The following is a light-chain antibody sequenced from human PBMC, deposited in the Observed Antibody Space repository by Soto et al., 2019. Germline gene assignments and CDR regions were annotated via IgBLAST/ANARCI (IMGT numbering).Light chain of an antibody. J-gene: IGLJ1*01. Sequence: QPASVSGSPGQSITISCTGTNSDVGNYNYVSWYQQHPGKAPKLMIYEVSNRPSGVSNRFSGSKSGNTASLTISGLQAEDEADYYCSSYTSSSTPYVFGTGTKVTVL. V-gene: IGLV2-14*01. CDR3: SSYTSSSTPYV. CDR2: EVS. CDR1: NSDVGNYNY.